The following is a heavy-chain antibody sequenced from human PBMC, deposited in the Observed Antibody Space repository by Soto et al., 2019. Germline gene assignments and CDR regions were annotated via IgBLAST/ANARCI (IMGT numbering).Heavy chain of an antibody. V-gene: IGHV3-7*01. CDR2: IRQGGNEK. Sequence: EVQLVESGGGLVQPGGSLRLSCTASGFMFSTYLMSWVRQAPGKGLEWVANIRQGGNEKFYVDSVKGRFTMSRDNAKKSLYLQMNSLRAEETAVYYCVGALTYEVPYYYYGMDVWGQGTTVTVSS. CDR3: VGALTYEVPYYYYGMDV. D-gene: IGHD3-16*01. J-gene: IGHJ6*02. CDR1: GFMFSTYL.